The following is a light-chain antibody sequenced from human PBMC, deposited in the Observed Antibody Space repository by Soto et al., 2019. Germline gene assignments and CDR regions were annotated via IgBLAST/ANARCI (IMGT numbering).Light chain of an antibody. Sequence: DVQLTQSPSSLSASVGDRVTITCRASQTLNNYLNWYQHKQGKAPKFLIFASSTLQTGVPARVSGSAAGTEFTLTIDNLQPEDFATYFCHQAYSFPWTFGQGTKVE. CDR3: HQAYSFPWT. V-gene: IGKV1-39*01. J-gene: IGKJ1*01. CDR2: ASS. CDR1: QTLNNY.